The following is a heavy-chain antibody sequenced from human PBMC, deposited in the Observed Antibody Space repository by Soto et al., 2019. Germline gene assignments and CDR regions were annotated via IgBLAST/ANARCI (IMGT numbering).Heavy chain of an antibody. V-gene: IGHV4-4*07. CDR3: ARDRGITMVRGRVKDYGIDV. J-gene: IGHJ6*02. CDR1: GGSISSYY. CDR2: IYTSGST. D-gene: IGHD3-10*01. Sequence: SETLSLTCTVSGGSISSYYWSWIRQPAGKGLEWNGRIYTSGSTNYNPSLKSRVTMSVDTSKNQFSLKLSSVTAADTAVYYCARDRGITMVRGRVKDYGIDVWGQGTTVTVS.